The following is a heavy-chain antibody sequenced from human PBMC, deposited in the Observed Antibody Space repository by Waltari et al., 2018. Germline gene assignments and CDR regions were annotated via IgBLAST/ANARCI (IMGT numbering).Heavy chain of an antibody. D-gene: IGHD1-26*01. CDR3: ARVGWGAYYFDY. CDR2: IKQDGSEK. Sequence: EVQLVESGGGLVQPGGSLRLSCAASGSTFSSYWLSLVRQAPGKGREWVANIKQDGSEKYYVDSVKGRFTISRDNAKNSLYLQMNSLRAEDTAVYYCARVGWGAYYFDYWGQGTLVTVSS. CDR1: GSTFSSYW. J-gene: IGHJ4*02. V-gene: IGHV3-7*01.